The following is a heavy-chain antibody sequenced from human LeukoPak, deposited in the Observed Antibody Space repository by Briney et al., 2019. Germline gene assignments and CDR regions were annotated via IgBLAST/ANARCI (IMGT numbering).Heavy chain of an antibody. J-gene: IGHJ3*02. D-gene: IGHD3-3*01. Sequence: GGSLRLSCAASGFTFSSYGLHWVRQAPGKGLEWVAFIPYDGSDKYYADSVKGRFTISRDNAKNSLYLQMNSLRAEDTAVYYCAKYDFWSGYYISEGGGDAFDIWGQGTMVTVSS. CDR3: AKYDFWSGYYISEGGGDAFDI. CDR2: IPYDGSDK. CDR1: GFTFSSYG. V-gene: IGHV3-30*02.